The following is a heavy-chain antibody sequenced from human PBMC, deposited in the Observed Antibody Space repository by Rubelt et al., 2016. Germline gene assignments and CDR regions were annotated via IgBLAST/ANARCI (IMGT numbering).Heavy chain of an antibody. CDR1: GVSIRSYY. CDR2: IYYSGPT. CDR3: ARIYYDSSAYYYGGGWFDP. Sequence: QVQLQESGPGLVKPSETLSLTCSVSGVSIRSYYWSWIRQPPGKGLEWIGSIYYSGPTYYNPSLKSRVTISVDTSKNQLPLKLSSVTGGDTAVYYWARIYYDSSAYYYGGGWFDPWGQGTLVTVSS. D-gene: IGHD3-22*01. V-gene: IGHV4-59*01. J-gene: IGHJ5*02.